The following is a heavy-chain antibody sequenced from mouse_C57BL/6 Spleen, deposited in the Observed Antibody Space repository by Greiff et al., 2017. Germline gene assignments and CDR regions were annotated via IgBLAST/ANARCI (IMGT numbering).Heavy chain of an antibody. Sequence: VMLVESGPGLVAPSQSLSITCTVSGFSLTSYGVDWVRQSPGKGLEWLGVIWGVGSTNYNSALKSRLSISKDNSTSQVFFKMNSLQTDDTAMYYCARRGYYGSSGFAYWGQGTLVTVSA. V-gene: IGHV2-6*01. CDR2: IWGVGST. CDR3: ARRGYYGSSGFAY. CDR1: GFSLTSYG. J-gene: IGHJ3*01. D-gene: IGHD1-1*01.